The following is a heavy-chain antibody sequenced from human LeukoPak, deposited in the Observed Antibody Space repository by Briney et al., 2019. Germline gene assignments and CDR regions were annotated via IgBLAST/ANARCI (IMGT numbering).Heavy chain of an antibody. J-gene: IGHJ4*02. CDR3: ARDGSYDCSSTSCYEYYFDY. CDR1: GFTFSSYG. D-gene: IGHD2-2*01. Sequence: GGSLRLSCAASGFTFSSYGMHWVRQAPGKGLEWVAVISYDGSNKYYADSVKGRFTISRDNSKNTLYLQMNSLRAEDTAVYYCARDGSYDCSSTSCYEYYFDYWGQGTLVTVSS. V-gene: IGHV3-30*03. CDR2: ISYDGSNK.